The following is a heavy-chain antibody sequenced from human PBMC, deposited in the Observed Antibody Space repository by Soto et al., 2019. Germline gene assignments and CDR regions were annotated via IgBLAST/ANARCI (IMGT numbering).Heavy chain of an antibody. CDR3: ARDRQDYYYYYYMDV. J-gene: IGHJ6*03. CDR1: GYTFTSYA. CDR2: INAGNGNT. V-gene: IGHV1-3*01. Sequence: QVQLVQSGAEVKKPGASVKVSCKASGYTFTSYAMHWVRQAPGQRLEWMGWINAGNGNTKYSQKFQGRVTITRDTSASTAYMELSSLRSEDTAVYYSARDRQDYYYYYYMDVWGKGTTVTVSS.